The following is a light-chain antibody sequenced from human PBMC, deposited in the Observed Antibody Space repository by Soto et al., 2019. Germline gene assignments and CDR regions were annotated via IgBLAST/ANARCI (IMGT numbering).Light chain of an antibody. CDR3: QQYYSTPRT. V-gene: IGKV4-1*01. CDR2: WAS. J-gene: IGKJ1*01. CDR1: QSVLYSANNKNC. Sequence: DIVMTQSPDSLAVSLGERATINCKSSQSVLYSANNKNCLAWYQQKPGQPPKLLLYWASTRESGFPDRFSGRGSGTDFTLTISSLQAEDVAVYYCQQYYSTPRTFGQGPKVEIK.